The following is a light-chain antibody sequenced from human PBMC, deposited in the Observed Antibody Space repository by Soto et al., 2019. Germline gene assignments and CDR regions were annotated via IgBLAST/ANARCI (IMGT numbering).Light chain of an antibody. V-gene: IGKV3-20*01. CDR3: HQYGTAPLT. Sequence: EIVMTQSPATLSVSPGETASLSCRASQSAGNFLAWYQQKRGQAPRLLIYGASSRATGIPDRFSGSGSGTDFTLTISRLEPEDFSVYYCHQYGTAPLTFGPGTKVDIK. CDR1: QSAGNF. CDR2: GAS. J-gene: IGKJ3*01.